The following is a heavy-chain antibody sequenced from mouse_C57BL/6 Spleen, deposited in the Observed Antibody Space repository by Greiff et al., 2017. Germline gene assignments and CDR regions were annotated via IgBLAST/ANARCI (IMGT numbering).Heavy chain of an antibody. J-gene: IGHJ3*01. CDR1: GYSITSGYD. V-gene: IGHV3-1*01. Sequence: DVKLVESGPGMVKPSQSLSLTCTVTGYSITSGYDWHWIRHFPGNKLEWMGYISYSGSTNYNPSLKSRISITHDTSKNHFFLKLNSVTTEDTATYYCARGGGWLLLFAYWGQGTLITVSA. D-gene: IGHD2-3*01. CDR2: ISYSGST. CDR3: ARGGGWLLLFAY.